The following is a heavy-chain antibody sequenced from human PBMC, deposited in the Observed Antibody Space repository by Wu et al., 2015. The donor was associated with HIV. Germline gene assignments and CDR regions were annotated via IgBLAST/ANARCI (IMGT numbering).Heavy chain of an antibody. CDR3: SSEHGH. D-gene: IGHD5-24*01. V-gene: IGHV1-2*02. CDR2: INPNNGDT. Sequence: QVHLVQSGAEVKKPGASMKVSCKASGYTFTNFGLSWVRQAPGQGLEWMGWINPNNGDTKYTQKFQGRVTLTRDTSISTAYMEVNTLRSDDTAVFYCSSEHGHWGQGTLVTVSS. CDR1: GYTFTNFG. J-gene: IGHJ4*02.